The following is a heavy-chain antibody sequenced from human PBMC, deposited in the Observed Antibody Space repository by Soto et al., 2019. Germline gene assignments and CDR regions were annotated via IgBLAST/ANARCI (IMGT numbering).Heavy chain of an antibody. Sequence: GCLRLSCAASGFTFSHEYMSWIRQAPGKGLEWVSYISSSGSTIYYADSVKGRFTISRDNAKNSLYLQMNSLRAEDTAVYYCAREVSDEDSYGGYYYYGMDVWGQGTTVTVSS. V-gene: IGHV3-11*01. CDR2: ISSSGSTI. J-gene: IGHJ6*02. D-gene: IGHD5-18*01. CDR1: GFTFSHEY. CDR3: AREVSDEDSYGGYYYYGMDV.